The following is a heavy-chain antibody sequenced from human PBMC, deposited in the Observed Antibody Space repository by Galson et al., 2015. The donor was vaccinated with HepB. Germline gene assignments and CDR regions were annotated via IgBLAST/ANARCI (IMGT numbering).Heavy chain of an antibody. CDR3: ARGTRGYGNSYYFDY. V-gene: IGHV4-39*07. J-gene: IGHJ4*02. Sequence: ETLSLTCTVSGGSISSSSYYWGWIRQPPGKGLEWIGSIYYSGSTYYNPSLKSRVTISVDTSKNQFSLKLSSVTAADTAVYYCARGTRGYGNSYYFDYWGQGTLVTVSS. CDR1: GGSISSSSYY. D-gene: IGHD4-11*01. CDR2: IYYSGST.